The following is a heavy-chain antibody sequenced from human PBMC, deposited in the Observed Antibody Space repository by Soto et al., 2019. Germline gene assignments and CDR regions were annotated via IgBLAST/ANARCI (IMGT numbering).Heavy chain of an antibody. Sequence: QVQLVQSGAEVKKPGSSVKVSCKASGGTFSSYAISWVRQAPGQGLEWMGGIIPIFGTANYAQKFQGRVTXXAXEXXSTAYMERSSLRSEDTAVYYCARMAEMATNNWFDPWGQGTLVTVSS. D-gene: IGHD5-12*01. CDR3: ARMAEMATNNWFDP. V-gene: IGHV1-69*12. J-gene: IGHJ5*02. CDR2: IIPIFGTA. CDR1: GGTFSSYA.